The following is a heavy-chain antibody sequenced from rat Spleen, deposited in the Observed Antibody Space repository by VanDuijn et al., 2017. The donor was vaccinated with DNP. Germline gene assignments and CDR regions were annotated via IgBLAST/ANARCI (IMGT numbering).Heavy chain of an antibody. D-gene: IGHD1-1*01. J-gene: IGHJ3*01. CDR1: GYSITSNY. Sequence: EVRLQESGPGLVKPSQSLSLTCSVTGYSITSNYWAWIRKFPGNKMEWMGYINYSGTTGYNPSLKSRISITRDTSKNQFFLHLNSVTTEDTATYYCARSNSGDPNWFAYWGQGTLVTVSS. CDR3: ARSNSGDPNWFAY. V-gene: IGHV3-1*01. CDR2: INYSGTT.